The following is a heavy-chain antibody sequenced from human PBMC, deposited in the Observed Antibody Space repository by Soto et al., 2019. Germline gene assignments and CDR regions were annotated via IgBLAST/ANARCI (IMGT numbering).Heavy chain of an antibody. CDR3: ARSLSLDYGDYVGGLGYYFDY. V-gene: IGHV4-39*01. Sequence: PSETLSLTCTVSGGSISSSSYYWGWIRQPPGKGLEWIGSIYYSGSTYYNPSLKSRVTISVDTSKNQFSLKLSSVTAADTAVYYCARSLSLDYGDYVGGLGYYFDYWGQGTLVTVSS. CDR1: GGSISSSSYY. J-gene: IGHJ4*02. D-gene: IGHD4-17*01. CDR2: IYYSGST.